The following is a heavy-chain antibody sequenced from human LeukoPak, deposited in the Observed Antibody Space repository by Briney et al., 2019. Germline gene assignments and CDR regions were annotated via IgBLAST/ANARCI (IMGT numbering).Heavy chain of an antibody. Sequence: GGSLRLSCAASGFTFSSYSMNWVRQAPGKGLEWVSSISSSSSYIYYADSVKGRFTISRDNAKNSLYLQMNSLRAEDTAVYYCARDQGNVDFDYWGQGTLVTVSS. CDR3: ARDQGNVDFDY. D-gene: IGHD1-1*01. J-gene: IGHJ4*02. CDR1: GFTFSSYS. V-gene: IGHV3-21*04. CDR2: ISSSSSYI.